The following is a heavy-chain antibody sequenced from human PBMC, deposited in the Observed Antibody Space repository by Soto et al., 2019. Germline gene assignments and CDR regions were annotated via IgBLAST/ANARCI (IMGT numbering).Heavy chain of an antibody. CDR3: ARDFGHDYGDLTV. V-gene: IGHV4-61*01. J-gene: IGHJ4*02. CDR1: GGSISSSSYY. CDR2: IYYSGST. Sequence: SETLSLTCTVSGGSISSSSYYWGWIRQPPGRGLEWIGYIYYSGSTNYNPSLKSRVTISVDTSKNQFSLKLSSVTAADTAVYYCARDFGHDYGDLTVWGQGTLVTVSS. D-gene: IGHD4-17*01.